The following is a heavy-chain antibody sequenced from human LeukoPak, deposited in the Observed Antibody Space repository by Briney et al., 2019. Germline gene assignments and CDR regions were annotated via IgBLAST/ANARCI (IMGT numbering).Heavy chain of an antibody. Sequence: GRSLRLSCAASIFTLSNHCTHCVPDAPAKGLEWVAVIWYGGSKQEDAESVKGRFSISRDYSKNMVYLQMDSLRAEDTVTYYCGRRGHGRRLEYGGQGTLGTVS. CDR3: GRRGHGRRLEY. D-gene: IGHD3-16*01. J-gene: IGHJ4*02. CDR2: IWYGGSKQ. V-gene: IGHV3-33*01. CDR1: IFTLSNHC.